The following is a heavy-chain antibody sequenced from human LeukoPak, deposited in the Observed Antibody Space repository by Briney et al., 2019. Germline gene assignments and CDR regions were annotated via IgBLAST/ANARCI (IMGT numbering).Heavy chain of an antibody. J-gene: IGHJ4*02. V-gene: IGHV4-38-2*01. D-gene: IGHD1-26*01. Sequence: SETLSLTCAVSGNSISNTHYWGWIRQPPGKELEWIGSIYNSGSTHYNPSLKSRVTISVDTSKNQFSLKLSSVTAADTAVYYCARNSSGNYFDYWGQGTLVTVSS. CDR2: IYNSGST. CDR3: ARNSSGNYFDY. CDR1: GNSISNTHY.